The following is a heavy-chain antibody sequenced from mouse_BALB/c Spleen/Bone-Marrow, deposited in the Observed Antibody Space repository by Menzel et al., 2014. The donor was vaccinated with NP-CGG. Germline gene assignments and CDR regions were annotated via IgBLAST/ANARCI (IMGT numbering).Heavy chain of an antibody. D-gene: IGHD1-1*01. CDR1: GYTFTNFW. CDR3: TRSLYYYPAY. V-gene: IGHV1S22*01. CDR2: VYPGSDTA. J-gene: IGHJ3*01. Sequence: LQQSGSELVRPGASVKLSCKASGYTFTNFWMHWVRQRPGQGLEWIGNVYPGSDTANYDEKFKSKATLTVDTSSSTAYTQLSSLTSEDSAVYYCTRSLYYYPAYWGQGTLVTVST.